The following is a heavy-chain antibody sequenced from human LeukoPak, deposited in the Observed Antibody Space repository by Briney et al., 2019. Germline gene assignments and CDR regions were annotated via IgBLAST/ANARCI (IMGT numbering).Heavy chain of an antibody. J-gene: IGHJ5*02. CDR2: ISGSGGST. CDR1: GFTFSSYA. Sequence: GGSLRLSCAASGFTFSSYAMSWVRQAPGKGLEWVSAISGSGGSTYYADSVKGRSTISRDNSKNTLYLQMNSLRAEDTAVYYCAKDLSSSPVPRFDPCGQGTLVTVSS. CDR3: AKDLSSSPVPRFDP. V-gene: IGHV3-23*01. D-gene: IGHD2/OR15-2a*01.